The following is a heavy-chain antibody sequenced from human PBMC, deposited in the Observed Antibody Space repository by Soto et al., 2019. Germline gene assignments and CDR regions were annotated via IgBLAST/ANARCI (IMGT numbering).Heavy chain of an antibody. CDR1: GNTFTNYH. J-gene: IGHJ4*02. CDR3: ARGGHFVVVTAAFDY. V-gene: IGHV1-46*01. Sequence: ASVKVSCKASGNTFTNYHIHWVRQAPGQGLEWMGTINPSGGHTTYAQKFLGRVTMTRDTSTSTLYMELTSLRSEDTAVYYCARGGHFVVVTAAFDYWGQGTLVTVSS. CDR2: INPSGGHT. D-gene: IGHD2-21*02.